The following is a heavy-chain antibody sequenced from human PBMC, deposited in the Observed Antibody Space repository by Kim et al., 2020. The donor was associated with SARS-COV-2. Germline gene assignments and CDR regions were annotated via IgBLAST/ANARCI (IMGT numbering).Heavy chain of an antibody. Sequence: NPSTTSRVTISVDTSKNQFSLKLSSVTAADTAVYYCARDLEAAAGTFDYWGQGTLVTVSS. V-gene: IGHV4-31*02. D-gene: IGHD6-13*01. J-gene: IGHJ4*02. CDR3: ARDLEAAAGTFDY.